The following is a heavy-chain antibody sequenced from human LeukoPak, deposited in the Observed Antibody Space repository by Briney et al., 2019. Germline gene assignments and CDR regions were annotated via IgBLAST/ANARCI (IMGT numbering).Heavy chain of an antibody. J-gene: IGHJ4*02. Sequence: GASVKVSCKAPGYTFTGYYMHWVRQAPGQGLEWMGWINPNSGGTNYAQKFQGRVTMTRDTSISTAYMELSRLRSDDTAVYYCARVSGFYGDYFDYWGQGTLVTVSS. CDR1: GYTFTGYY. CDR2: INPNSGGT. D-gene: IGHD4-17*01. V-gene: IGHV1-2*02. CDR3: ARVSGFYGDYFDY.